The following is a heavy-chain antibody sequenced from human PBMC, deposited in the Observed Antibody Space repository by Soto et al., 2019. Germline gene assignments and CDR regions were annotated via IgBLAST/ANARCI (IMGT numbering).Heavy chain of an antibody. V-gene: IGHV3-33*01. CDR2: IWSDGSNK. Sequence: GGSLRLSCAASGFTFRSYGMHWVRQAPGKGLEWVALIWSDGSNKYYADSVKGRFTISRDNSENTLYLQMNSLRAEDTAVFYCAREPLTGYHGMDVWGQGTTVTVSS. CDR3: AREPLTGYHGMDV. CDR1: GFTFRSYG. J-gene: IGHJ6*02.